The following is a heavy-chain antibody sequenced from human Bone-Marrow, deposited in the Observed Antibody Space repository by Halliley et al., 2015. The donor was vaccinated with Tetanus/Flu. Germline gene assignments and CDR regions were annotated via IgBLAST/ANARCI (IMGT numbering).Heavy chain of an antibody. CDR3: ARDLRGDGTRNDAFDF. Sequence: SLRLSCAASGFTFSDHYMTWIRLAPGKGLEWVSYISSRGSDTNYADSVRGRFTISRDNAKNSLYLHMNSLRAEDTAVYFCARDLRGDGTRNDAFDFWGQGTMVTVSS. D-gene: IGHD2-21*01. V-gene: IGHV3-11*06. CDR1: GFTFSDHY. CDR2: ISSRGSDT. J-gene: IGHJ3*01.